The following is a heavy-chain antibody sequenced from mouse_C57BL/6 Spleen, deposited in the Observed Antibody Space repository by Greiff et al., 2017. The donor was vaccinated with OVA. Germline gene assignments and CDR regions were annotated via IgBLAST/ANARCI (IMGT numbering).Heavy chain of an antibody. D-gene: IGHD2-12*01. V-gene: IGHV14-2*01. CDR3: ARGSLRDAMDY. Sequence: EVQLQQSGAELVKPGASVKLSCTASGFNIKDYYMHWVKQRTEQGLEWIGRIDPEDGETKYDPKVKGKGTITADPSSNTAYLQLSSLTSEDTAVYYCARGSLRDAMDYWGQGTSVTVSS. CDR1: GFNIKDYY. J-gene: IGHJ4*01. CDR2: IDPEDGET.